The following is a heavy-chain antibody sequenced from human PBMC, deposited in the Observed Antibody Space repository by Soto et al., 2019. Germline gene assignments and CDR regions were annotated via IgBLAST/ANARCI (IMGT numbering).Heavy chain of an antibody. V-gene: IGHV4-4*02. D-gene: IGHD4-17*01. CDR2: IYHSGST. CDR3: ARDLGRDDYGDYCFDY. J-gene: IGHJ4*02. Sequence: QVQLQESGPGLVKPSGTLSLTCAVSGGSISSSNWWSWVRQPPGKGLEWIGEIYHSGSTNYNPSLNSRVTRSVDKSKNHSPLKLSPVTAAGPAGYYCARDLGRDDYGDYCFDYWGQGTLVTVSS. CDR1: GGSISSSNW.